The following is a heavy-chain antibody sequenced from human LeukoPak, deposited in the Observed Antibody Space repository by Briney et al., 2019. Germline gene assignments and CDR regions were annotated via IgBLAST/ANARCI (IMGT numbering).Heavy chain of an antibody. CDR1: GFTFSSYW. CDR2: INSDGSST. D-gene: IGHD5-18*01. V-gene: IGHV3-74*01. CDR3: ARDYGCGYSYGYSPGY. Sequence: PGXXLRLSCAASGFTFSSYWMHWVRQAPGKGLVWVSRINSDGSSTIYADSVKGRFTISRDNAKNTLYPQMNSLRAEDTAVYYCARDYGCGYSYGYSPGYWGQGTLVTVSS. J-gene: IGHJ4*02.